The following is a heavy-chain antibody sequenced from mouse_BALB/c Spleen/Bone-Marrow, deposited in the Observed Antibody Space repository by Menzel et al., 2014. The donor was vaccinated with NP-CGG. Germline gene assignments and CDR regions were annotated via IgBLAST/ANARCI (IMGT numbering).Heavy chain of an antibody. J-gene: IGHJ4*01. CDR1: GFTFTDYV. V-gene: IGHV1-77*01. Sequence: QVQLQQSGPELVKPGASVKMSCTASGFTFTDYVINWVKQRTGQGLEWIGKIYPGSGDTYYNEKFKAKATLTAGKSSNTVHMQLSSLTSEDSVVYFCARSRVPYFALDYWGQGTSVTVSS. CDR2: IYPGSGDT. CDR3: ARSRVPYFALDY.